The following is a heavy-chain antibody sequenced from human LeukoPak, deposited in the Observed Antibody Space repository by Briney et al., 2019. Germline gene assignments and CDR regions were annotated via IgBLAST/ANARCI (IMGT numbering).Heavy chain of an antibody. CDR1: GFTFSSYW. D-gene: IGHD3-22*01. CDR3: ASLYYDSSGYYSFDY. V-gene: IGHV3-7*03. Sequence: PGGSLRLSCAASGFTFSSYWMSWVRQAPGKGLQWVANIHEDGSEKYYVDSVKGRFTISRDNAKNSLYLQMNSLRAEDTAVYYCASLYYDSSGYYSFDYWGQGTLVTVSS. J-gene: IGHJ4*02. CDR2: IHEDGSEK.